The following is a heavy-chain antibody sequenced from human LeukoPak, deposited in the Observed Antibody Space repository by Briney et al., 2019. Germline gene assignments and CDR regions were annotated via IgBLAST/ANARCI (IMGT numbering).Heavy chain of an antibody. CDR2: VNYSGSI. Sequence: SETLSLTCTVPGGSFRNYYWSWIRQPPGKGLEYIGYVNYSGSINYNPSLKSRVTISIDASKSQFSLKLSSVTAADTAVYYCARLLTDYIFDCWGRGSLVTVSS. V-gene: IGHV4-59*01. D-gene: IGHD3-9*01. CDR3: ARLLTDYIFDC. J-gene: IGHJ4*02. CDR1: GGSFRNYY.